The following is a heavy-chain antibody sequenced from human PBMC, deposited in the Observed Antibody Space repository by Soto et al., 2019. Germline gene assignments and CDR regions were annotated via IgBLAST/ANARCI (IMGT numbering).Heavy chain of an antibody. CDR1: GYTFTSYG. V-gene: IGHV1-3*04. D-gene: IGHD3-9*01. CDR2: INTGSSNT. J-gene: IGHJ4*02. Sequence: QVDLVQSGAEVKEPGASVRISCEASGYTFTSYGIHWVRQAPGQRLEWMGWINTGSSNTRYSPEFQARVTITRDTSASTAYMELNSLRSEDTAGYYCARAMPTAGYIYFDQWGQGTLVTVSS. CDR3: ARAMPTAGYIYFDQ.